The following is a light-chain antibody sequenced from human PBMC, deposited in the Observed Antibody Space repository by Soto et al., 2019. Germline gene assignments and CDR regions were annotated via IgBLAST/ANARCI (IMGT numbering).Light chain of an antibody. CDR1: EGISDY. CDR2: TAS. J-gene: IGKJ1*01. V-gene: IGKV1-39*01. Sequence: DIQMTQSPSSLSASVGDRVTISCRASEGISDYLAWYQQKPGKAPKLLINTASSLRSGVPSRFSGSGSGTDFTLTIDSLQPEDFATYFCQQTNTAPWTFGQGTKVDIK. CDR3: QQTNTAPWT.